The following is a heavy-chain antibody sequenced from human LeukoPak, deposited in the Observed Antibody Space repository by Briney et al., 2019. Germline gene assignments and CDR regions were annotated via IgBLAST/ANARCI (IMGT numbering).Heavy chain of an antibody. D-gene: IGHD6-19*01. V-gene: IGHV4-4*07. Sequence: SETLSLTCSVSVGSISTYYGSWIRKSAGKGLEWIGRIHTSGSTNYNPSLKSRVTMSVDTSKNQFSLKVTSVSAADTGVYYCARAPEFSSGWLLDCWGQGSLVTVSS. J-gene: IGHJ4*02. CDR3: ARAPEFSSGWLLDC. CDR1: VGSISTYY. CDR2: IHTSGST.